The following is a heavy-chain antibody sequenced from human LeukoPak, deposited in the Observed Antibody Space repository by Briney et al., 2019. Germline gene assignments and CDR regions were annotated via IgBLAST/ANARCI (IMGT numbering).Heavy chain of an antibody. Sequence: PSETLSLTCAVYGGSISGYYWSWIRQPPGKGLEWIGEINHSGSTNYNPSLKSRVTISVDTSKNQFSLKLSSVTAADTAVYYCARGAVTMVRGVRYWGQGTLVTVSS. CDR1: GGSISGYY. D-gene: IGHD3-10*01. CDR2: INHSGST. CDR3: ARGAVTMVRGVRY. J-gene: IGHJ4*02. V-gene: IGHV4-34*01.